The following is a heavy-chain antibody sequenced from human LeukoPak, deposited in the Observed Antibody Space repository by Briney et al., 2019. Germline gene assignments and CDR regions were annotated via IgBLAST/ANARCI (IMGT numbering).Heavy chain of an antibody. Sequence: PSETLSLTCTVSGGSISSYYWSWIRQPPGKGLEWIGYIYYSGSTNYNPSLKSRVTISVDTPKNQFSLKLSSVTAADTAVYYCARVLLRGPYNWFDPWGQGTLVTVSS. CDR2: IYYSGST. CDR3: ARVLLRGPYNWFDP. V-gene: IGHV4-59*01. J-gene: IGHJ5*02. CDR1: GGSISSYY. D-gene: IGHD3-10*01.